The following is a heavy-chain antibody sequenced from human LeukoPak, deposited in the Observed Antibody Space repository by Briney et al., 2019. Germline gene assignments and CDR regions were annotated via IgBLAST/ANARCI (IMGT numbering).Heavy chain of an antibody. J-gene: IGHJ4*02. CDR1: GFTFSSYG. CDR3: ARGFFGVSLFDY. V-gene: IGHV3-30*02. Sequence: GGSLRLSCAASGFTFSSYGMHWVRQAPGKGLEWVAFIRYDGSNKYYADSVKGRFTISRDNSKNTLYLQMNSLRAEDTAVYYCARGFFGVSLFDYWGQGTLVTVSS. CDR2: IRYDGSNK. D-gene: IGHD3-16*01.